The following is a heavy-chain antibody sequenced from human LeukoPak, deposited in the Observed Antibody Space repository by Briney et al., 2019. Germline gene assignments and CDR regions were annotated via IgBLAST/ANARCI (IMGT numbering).Heavy chain of an antibody. J-gene: IGHJ6*02. CDR2: ISSSGSTI. D-gene: IGHD3-22*01. CDR3: GGDGYDSGTDV. Sequence: GGSLRLSCAASGFTFSSYEMNWVRQAPGKGLEWVSYISSSGSTIYYADSVKGRFTISRDNAKNSLYLQMNSLRAEDTAVYYCGGDGYDSGTDVWGQGTTVTVSS. V-gene: IGHV3-48*03. CDR1: GFTFSSYE.